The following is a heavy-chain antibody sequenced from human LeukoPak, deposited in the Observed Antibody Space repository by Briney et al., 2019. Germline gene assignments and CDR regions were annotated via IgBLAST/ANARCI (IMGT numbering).Heavy chain of an antibody. D-gene: IGHD2-15*01. J-gene: IGHJ5*02. V-gene: IGHV5-51*01. Sequence: GESLKISCKGSGYSITNYWIAWVRQMPGKGLKWMGIIYPADSDIRYSPSFQGQVTISADKSISTAYLQWSSLKASDTAMYYCARQEYCSGGSCYTWFDPWGQGTLVTVSS. CDR1: GYSITNYW. CDR3: ARQEYCSGGSCYTWFDP. CDR2: IYPADSDI.